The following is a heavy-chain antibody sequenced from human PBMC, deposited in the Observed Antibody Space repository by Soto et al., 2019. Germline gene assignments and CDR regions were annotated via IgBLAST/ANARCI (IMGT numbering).Heavy chain of an antibody. Sequence: AAVKVSCKASGYTFTSYYMHWVRQAPGQGLEWMGIINPSGGSTSYAQKFQGRVTMTRDTSTSTVYMELSSLSSEDTAVYYCDRDYGRWSYPDYWGQGTTVTVSS. CDR1: GYTFTSYY. CDR2: INPSGGST. J-gene: IGHJ4*02. V-gene: IGHV1-46*03. D-gene: IGHD1-26*01. CDR3: DRDYGRWSYPDY.